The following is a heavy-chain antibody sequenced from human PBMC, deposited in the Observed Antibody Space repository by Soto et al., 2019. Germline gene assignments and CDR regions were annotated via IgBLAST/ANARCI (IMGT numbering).Heavy chain of an antibody. Sequence: QLQLVESGGGVVQRGRSLRLSCAASGFTISSYGMHWVRQAPGKGLEWVAAISYDGSNKYYADSVKGRFTISRDNFRNTLYLQMNSLRAEDTAVYYCAKEGDNLSFDYWGQGTLVTVFS. J-gene: IGHJ4*02. CDR2: ISYDGSNK. V-gene: IGHV3-30*18. CDR3: AKEGDNLSFDY. CDR1: GFTISSYG. D-gene: IGHD3-16*01.